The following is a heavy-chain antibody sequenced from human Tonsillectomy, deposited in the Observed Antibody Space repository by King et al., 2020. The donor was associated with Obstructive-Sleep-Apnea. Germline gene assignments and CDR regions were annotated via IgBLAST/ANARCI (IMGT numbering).Heavy chain of an antibody. D-gene: IGHD3-10*02. CDR1: GFTFSSYS. CDR3: ASMSAFDP. J-gene: IGHJ5*02. CDR2: ISSSSRYI. Sequence: VQLVESGGGLVKPGGSLRLSCAASGFTFSSYSMNWVRQAPGKGLEWVSSISSSSRYIYYADSVKGRFTISRDNAKNSLYLQMNSLRAEDTAVYYCASMSAFDPWGQGTLVTVSS. V-gene: IGHV3-21*01.